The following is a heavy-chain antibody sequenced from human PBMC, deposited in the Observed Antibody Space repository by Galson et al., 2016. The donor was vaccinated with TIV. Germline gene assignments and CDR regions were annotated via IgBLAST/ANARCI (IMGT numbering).Heavy chain of an antibody. D-gene: IGHD2-21*02. Sequence: SLRLSCAASGFTVSSNYMNWVRQAPGKGLEWVAITSSDGTTHYADSVKGRFTMSRDNSMNTLYLQMNSLGTEDTAVYFCARERRYCGGDCYLYYYYGMDVWGQGTTVTVSS. CDR3: ARERRYCGGDCYLYYYYGMDV. CDR1: GFTVSSNY. V-gene: IGHV3-66*02. J-gene: IGHJ6*02. CDR2: TSSDGTT.